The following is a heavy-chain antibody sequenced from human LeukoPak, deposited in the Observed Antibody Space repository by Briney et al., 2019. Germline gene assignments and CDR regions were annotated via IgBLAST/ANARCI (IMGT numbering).Heavy chain of an antibody. CDR2: INTNTGNP. Sequence: ASVKVSCKASGYTFTSYDINWVRQATGQGPEWMGWINTNTGNPTYAQGFFTGRYVFSLDTSVNTAYLQITGLKADDTAVYYCGRDPKLGIRGYTYGYIDFWGQGTLVTVAS. CDR3: GRDPKLGIRGYTYGYIDF. D-gene: IGHD5-18*01. V-gene: IGHV7-4-1*02. CDR1: GYTFTSYD. J-gene: IGHJ4*02.